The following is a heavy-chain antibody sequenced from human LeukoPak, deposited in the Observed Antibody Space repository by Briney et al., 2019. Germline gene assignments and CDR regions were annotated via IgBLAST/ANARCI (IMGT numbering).Heavy chain of an antibody. J-gene: IGHJ4*02. Sequence: GGSLRLSCAASGFTFSTFGMHWVRQAPGKGLEWVAFIQYDGDNKFYADSVKGRFTISRDNSKNTLYLQMNSLRAEDTAVYYCARDGISYYYDSSGYLDYWGQGTLVTVSS. D-gene: IGHD3-22*01. CDR2: IQYDGDNK. CDR1: GFTFSTFG. CDR3: ARDGISYYYDSSGYLDY. V-gene: IGHV3-30*02.